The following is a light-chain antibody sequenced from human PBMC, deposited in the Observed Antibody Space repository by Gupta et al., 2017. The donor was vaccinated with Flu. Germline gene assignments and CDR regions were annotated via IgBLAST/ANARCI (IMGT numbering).Light chain of an antibody. V-gene: IGLV2-8*01. CDR2: EVN. J-gene: IGLJ1*01. CDR3: SSYAGDNYRFL. Sequence: QSALTQPPSASGSPGQSVTISCTGTSSDLGAYDYVSWYQQYPGKAPKVMIYEVNKRPSGVPDRFSGSKSGNTAALTVFGLQAEDEADYYCSSYAGDNYRFLFGTGTKVTVL. CDR1: SSDLGAYDY.